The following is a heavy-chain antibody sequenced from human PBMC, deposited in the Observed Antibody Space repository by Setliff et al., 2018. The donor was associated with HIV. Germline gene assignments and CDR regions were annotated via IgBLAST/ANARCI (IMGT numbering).Heavy chain of an antibody. Sequence: PGGSLRLSCAASGFTFSSYDMHWVRQATGKGLEWVGRIKSKTDGGTTDYATPVKGRFTISRDDSKNTLYLQMNSLKTEDTAVYYCIIAYRPPGGSYFPYWGQGTLVTVSS. D-gene: IGHD1-26*01. J-gene: IGHJ4*02. CDR2: IKSKTDGGTT. V-gene: IGHV3-15*01. CDR3: IIAYRPPGGSYFPY. CDR1: GFTFSSYD.